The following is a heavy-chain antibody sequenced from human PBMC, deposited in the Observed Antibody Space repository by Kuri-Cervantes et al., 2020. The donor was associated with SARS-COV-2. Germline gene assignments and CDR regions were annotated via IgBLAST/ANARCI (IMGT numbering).Heavy chain of an antibody. J-gene: IGHJ5*02. CDR3: ARAGYSSGWYPPNWFDP. D-gene: IGHD6-19*01. CDR2: ISSSSSYI. CDR1: GFTFSSYW. Sequence: GESLKISCAASGFTFSSYWMNWVRQAPGKGLEWVSSISSSSSYIYYADSVKGRFTISRDNAKNSLYLQMNSLRAEDTAVYYCARAGYSSGWYPPNWFDPWGQGTLVTVSS. V-gene: IGHV3-21*01.